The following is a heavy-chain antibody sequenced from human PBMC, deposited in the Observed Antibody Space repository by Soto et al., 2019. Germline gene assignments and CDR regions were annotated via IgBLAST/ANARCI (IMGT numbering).Heavy chain of an antibody. Sequence: TLSLTCTVSGGSISSGDYYWSWIRQPPGKGLEWIGYIYYNGSTYYNPSLKSRVTISVDTSKNQFSLKLSSVTAADTAVYYCASSGLLSYFDYWGQGTLVTVSS. CDR2: IYYNGST. J-gene: IGHJ4*02. V-gene: IGHV4-30-4*01. CDR3: ASSGLLSYFDY. CDR1: GGSISSGDYY. D-gene: IGHD3-10*01.